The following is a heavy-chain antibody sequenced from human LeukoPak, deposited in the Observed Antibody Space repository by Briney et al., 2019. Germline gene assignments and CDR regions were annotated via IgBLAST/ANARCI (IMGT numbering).Heavy chain of an antibody. CDR3: ARSANQIQLWSPFDY. CDR2: IYYSGST. J-gene: IGHJ4*02. Sequence: SETLSPTCTVSGGSISSSSYYWGWIRQPPGKGLEWIGSIYYSGSTYYDPSLKSRVTISVDTSKNQFSLKLSSVTAADTAVYYCARSANQIQLWSPFDYWGQGTLVTVSS. V-gene: IGHV4-39*01. D-gene: IGHD5-18*01. CDR1: GGSISSSSYY.